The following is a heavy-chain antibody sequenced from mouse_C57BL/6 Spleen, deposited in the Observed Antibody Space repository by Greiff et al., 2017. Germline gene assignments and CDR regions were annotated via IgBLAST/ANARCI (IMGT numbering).Heavy chain of an antibody. V-gene: IGHV1-7*01. J-gene: IGHJ1*03. Sequence: VQLQQSGAELAKPAPSVKLSCKFSGYSFTSSWMHLVKQRPGQGLEWIGYINPSSGYTKYNQQFTDKATWTADKSSSTAYKQLSILTYEASAVYYCATLIPEYFDVWGTGTTVTVSS. D-gene: IGHD1-1*01. CDR2: INPSSGYT. CDR1: GYSFTSSW. CDR3: ATLIPEYFDV.